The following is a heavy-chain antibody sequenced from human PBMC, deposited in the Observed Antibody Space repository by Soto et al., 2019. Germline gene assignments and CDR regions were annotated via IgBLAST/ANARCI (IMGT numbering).Heavy chain of an antibody. CDR2: ISSDGGST. J-gene: IGHJ6*02. CDR3: GRGRGYCSSTSCPYCYGMDV. CDR1: GITFNSYA. Sequence: EVQLVESGGGLVQPGGSLRLSCAASGITFNSYALHWVRQAPGKGLEHVSVISSDGGSTYYANSVKGRFTNSRDNSKNTQDLHSGSLIAEDMAVYFCGRGRGYCSSTSCPYCYGMDVWGLGTTVAVSS. V-gene: IGHV3-64*01. D-gene: IGHD2-2*03.